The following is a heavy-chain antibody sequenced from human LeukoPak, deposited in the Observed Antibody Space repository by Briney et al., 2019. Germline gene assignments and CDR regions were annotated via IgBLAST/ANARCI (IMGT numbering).Heavy chain of an antibody. D-gene: IGHD6-13*01. Sequence: PSETLSLTCTVSGGSISSYYWSWIRQPPGKGLEWIGYIYYSGSTNYNPSLKSRVTISVDTSKNQFSLKLSSVTAADTAVYYCARGVAPSIAAAGTILSFDYWGQGTLVTVSS. V-gene: IGHV4-59*08. CDR2: IYYSGST. CDR1: GGSISSYY. CDR3: ARGVAPSIAAAGTILSFDY. J-gene: IGHJ4*02.